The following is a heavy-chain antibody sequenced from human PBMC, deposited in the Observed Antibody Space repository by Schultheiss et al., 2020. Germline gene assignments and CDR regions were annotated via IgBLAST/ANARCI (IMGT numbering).Heavy chain of an antibody. CDR3: ARDTRRLRFLERGGIHYYYGMDV. J-gene: IGHJ6*02. Sequence: GGSLRLSCAASGFTFSSYSMNWVRQAPGKGLEWVSSISSSSSYIYYADSVKGRFTISRDNAKNSLYLQMNSLRAEDTAVYYCARDTRRLRFLERGGIHYYYGMDVWGQGTTVTVSS. CDR1: GFTFSSYS. V-gene: IGHV3-21*01. CDR2: ISSSSSYI. D-gene: IGHD3-3*01.